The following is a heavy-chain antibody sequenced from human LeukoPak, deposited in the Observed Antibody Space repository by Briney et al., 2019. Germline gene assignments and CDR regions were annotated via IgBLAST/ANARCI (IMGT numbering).Heavy chain of an antibody. Sequence: GASVKVTCKASGYTFTGYYMHWVRQAPGQGLEWMGWINPISGGTNYAQKFQGRVTMTRDTSISTAYMELSRLRSDDTAVYYCARESVAANWFDPWGQGTLVTVSS. CDR1: GYTFTGYY. D-gene: IGHD6-25*01. CDR3: ARESVAANWFDP. J-gene: IGHJ5*02. CDR2: INPISGGT. V-gene: IGHV1-2*02.